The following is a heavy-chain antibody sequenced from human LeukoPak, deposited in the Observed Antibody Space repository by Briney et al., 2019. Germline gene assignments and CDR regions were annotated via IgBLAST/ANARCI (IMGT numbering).Heavy chain of an antibody. J-gene: IGHJ4*02. D-gene: IGHD6-19*01. V-gene: IGHV3-48*01. CDR2: ISSSSSTI. CDR3: ARVTAVAGTSVGVDA. CDR1: GFTFSSYS. Sequence: GGSLRLSCAASGFTFSSYSMNWVRQAPGKGPEWVSYISSSSSTIYYADSVKGRFTISRDNAKNSLYLQMNSLRAEDTAVYYCARVTAVAGTSVGVDAWGQGILVTVSS.